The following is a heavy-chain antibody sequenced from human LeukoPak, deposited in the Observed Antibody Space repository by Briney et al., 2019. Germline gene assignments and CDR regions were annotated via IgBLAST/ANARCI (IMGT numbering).Heavy chain of an antibody. J-gene: IGHJ4*02. D-gene: IGHD3-10*01. CDR3: AREGWGSGSYYGY. CDR1: GFTFSSSA. CDR2: IKQDGSEK. V-gene: IGHV3-7*03. Sequence: GGSLRLSCAASGFTFSSSAMSWVRQAPGKGLEWVANIKQDGSEKYYVDSVKGRFTISRDNAKNSLYLQMNSLRAEDTAVYYCAREGWGSGSYYGYWGQGTLVTVSS.